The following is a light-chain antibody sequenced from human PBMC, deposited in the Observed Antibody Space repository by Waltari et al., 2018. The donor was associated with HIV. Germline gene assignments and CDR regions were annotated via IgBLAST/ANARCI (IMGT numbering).Light chain of an antibody. CDR3: QQANSFPFT. Sequence: DIQITQSPSPVSASVGDRVTITCRASQDIGTWLAWYQQNPGKAPKLLISSASTLESGVPSRFSGSGSGTDFTLTISSLQPEDLTTYYCQQANSFPFTFGPGTKVDIK. V-gene: IGKV1-12*02. CDR1: QDIGTW. J-gene: IGKJ3*01. CDR2: SAS.